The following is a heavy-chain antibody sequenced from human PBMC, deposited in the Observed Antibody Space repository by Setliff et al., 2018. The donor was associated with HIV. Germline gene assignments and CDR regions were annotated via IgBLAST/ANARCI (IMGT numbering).Heavy chain of an antibody. CDR1: GGSISSGVYY. CDR3: ATRPDGATGNYFYMDV. D-gene: IGHD4-17*01. CDR2: IYHSGST. J-gene: IGHJ6*03. V-gene: IGHV4-31*03. Sequence: PSETLSLTCTVSGGSISSGVYYWSWIRLHPGKGLEWIGYIYHSGSTYYNPSLKSRVSISLDTSKKQFSLRLSSVTAADTAVYYCATRPDGATGNYFYMDVWGKGTTVTV.